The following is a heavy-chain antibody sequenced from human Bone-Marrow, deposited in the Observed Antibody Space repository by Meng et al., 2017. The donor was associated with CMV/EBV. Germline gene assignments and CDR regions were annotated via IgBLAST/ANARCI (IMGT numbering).Heavy chain of an antibody. D-gene: IGHD2-8*01. CDR3: ARSDRNYCTNGVCYKY. J-gene: IGHJ4*02. V-gene: IGHV1-2*02. Sequence: ASVKVSCKASGGTFSSYAISWVRQAPGQGLEWMGWINPNSGGTNYAQKFQGRVTMTRDTSISTAYMELSRLRSDDTAVYYCARSDRNYCTNGVCYKYWGQGTLVTVSS. CDR1: GGTFSSYA. CDR2: INPNSGGT.